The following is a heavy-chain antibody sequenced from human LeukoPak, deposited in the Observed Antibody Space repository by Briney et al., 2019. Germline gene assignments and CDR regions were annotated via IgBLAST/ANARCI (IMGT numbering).Heavy chain of an antibody. V-gene: IGHV4-34*01. CDR3: ARVPNYYYYYMDV. Sequence: SETLSLTCAVYGGSFSGYYWSWIRQPPGKGLEWIGEINHSGSTNYNPSLKSRVTISVDTSKNQFSLKLSSVTAADTAVYYCARVPNYYYYYMDVWGKGTTVTVSS. J-gene: IGHJ6*03. CDR1: GGSFSGYY. CDR2: INHSGST.